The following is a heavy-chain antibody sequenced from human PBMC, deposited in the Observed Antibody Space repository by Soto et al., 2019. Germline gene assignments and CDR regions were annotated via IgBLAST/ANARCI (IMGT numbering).Heavy chain of an antibody. Sequence: RRLSCVGSGFIFSSHSFYWVRQAPGKGLEWISYISSSSATTYYADSVKGRFIISRDNVKNSVYLQMNRLRDEDSAAYFCASHLGSSDFDYWGQGTQVTVSS. CDR3: ASHLGSSDFDY. V-gene: IGHV3-48*02. D-gene: IGHD1-26*01. CDR1: GFIFSSHS. J-gene: IGHJ4*02. CDR2: ISSSSATT.